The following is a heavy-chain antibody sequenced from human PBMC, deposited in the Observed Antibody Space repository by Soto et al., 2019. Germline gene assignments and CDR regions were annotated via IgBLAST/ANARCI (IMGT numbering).Heavy chain of an antibody. Sequence: EVQLLESGGGLVQPGGSLRLSCAASGFTFSSYAMSWVRQAPGKGLEWVSAISGSGGSTYYADSVKGRFTISRDNSKNTRYLQMNSLRAEDTAVYYCAKDLLRLSSGWLRDRGQGTLVTVSS. D-gene: IGHD6-19*01. V-gene: IGHV3-23*01. CDR2: ISGSGGST. CDR1: GFTFSSYA. J-gene: IGHJ4*02. CDR3: AKDLLRLSSGWLRD.